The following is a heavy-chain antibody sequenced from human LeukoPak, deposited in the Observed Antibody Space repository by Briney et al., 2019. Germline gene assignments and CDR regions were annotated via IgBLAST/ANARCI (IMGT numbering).Heavy chain of an antibody. CDR1: GFTFSSYG. V-gene: IGHV3-30*03. Sequence: PGGSLRLSCAASGFTFSSYGMHWVRQAPGKGLEWVAVISYDGSNKYYADSVKGRFTISRDNSKNTLYLQMNSLRAEDTAVYYCARDVGNESVNDYWGQGTLVTVSS. D-gene: IGHD1-1*01. J-gene: IGHJ4*02. CDR3: ARDVGNESVNDY. CDR2: ISYDGSNK.